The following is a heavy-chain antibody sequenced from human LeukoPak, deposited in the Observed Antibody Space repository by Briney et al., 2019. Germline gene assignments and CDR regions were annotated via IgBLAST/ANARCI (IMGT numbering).Heavy chain of an antibody. CDR3: ARHGNYDILTGRFFDY. Sequence: SETLSLTCAVPGYSISSGYYWGWIRQPPGKGLEWIGSIYHSGSTYYNPSLKSRVTISVDTSKNQFSLKLSSVTAADTAVYYCARHGNYDILTGRFFDYWGQGTLVTVSS. J-gene: IGHJ4*02. V-gene: IGHV4-38-2*01. CDR2: IYHSGST. D-gene: IGHD3-9*01. CDR1: GYSISSGYY.